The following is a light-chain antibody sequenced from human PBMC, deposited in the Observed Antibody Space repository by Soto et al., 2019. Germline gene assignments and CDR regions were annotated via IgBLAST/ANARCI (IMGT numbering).Light chain of an antibody. Sequence: EIVLTQSPATLSLSPGERATLSCRASQSVSSQLAWYQQKPGQTPRLLIYDASNRATGIPARFSGSGSGTDFTLTISSLDPEDFAVYYCQQRSNWPPKITFGQGTRLEIK. CDR2: DAS. CDR3: QQRSNWPPKIT. V-gene: IGKV3-11*01. CDR1: QSVSSQ. J-gene: IGKJ5*01.